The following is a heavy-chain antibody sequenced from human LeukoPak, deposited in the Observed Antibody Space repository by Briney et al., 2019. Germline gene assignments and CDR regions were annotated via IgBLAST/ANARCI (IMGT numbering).Heavy chain of an antibody. V-gene: IGHV3-74*01. CDR1: GFILSSYW. J-gene: IGHJ4*02. CDR2: IKSDGSST. Sequence: GGSLRLSCAASGFILSSYWMHWVRQVPGKGLVWVSRIKSDGSSTSYADSVKGGFTISRENAKNTLYLQMNSLRAEDTAVYYCARDGWGSSMGYWGQGTLVTVSS. D-gene: IGHD3-10*01. CDR3: ARDGWGSSMGY.